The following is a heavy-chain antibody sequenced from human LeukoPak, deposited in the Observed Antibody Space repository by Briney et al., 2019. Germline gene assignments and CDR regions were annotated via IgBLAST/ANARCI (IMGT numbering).Heavy chain of an antibody. CDR2: IKQDGSEK. CDR1: GFTFGSYW. J-gene: IGHJ4*02. V-gene: IGHV3-7*01. D-gene: IGHD4-17*01. CDR3: ARDLYGDYLLDY. Sequence: GGSLRLSCAASGFTFGSYWMSWVRQAPGKGLEWVANIKQDGSEKYYVDSVKGRFTISRDNAKNSLYLQMNSLRAEDTAVYYCARDLYGDYLLDYWGQGTLVTVSS.